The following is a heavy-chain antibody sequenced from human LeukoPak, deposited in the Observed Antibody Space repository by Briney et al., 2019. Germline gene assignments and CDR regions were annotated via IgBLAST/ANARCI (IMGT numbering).Heavy chain of an antibody. CDR3: ARTSPIWMGATKGWFDP. J-gene: IGHJ5*02. D-gene: IGHD1-26*01. CDR2: IYYSGST. Sequence: SETLSLTCTVSGGSISSYYWSWIRQPPGKGLEWIGYIYYSGSTNYNPSLKSRVTISVDTSKNQFSLKLSSVTAADTAVYYCARTSPIWMGATKGWFDPWGQGTLVTVSS. CDR1: GGSISSYY. V-gene: IGHV4-59*01.